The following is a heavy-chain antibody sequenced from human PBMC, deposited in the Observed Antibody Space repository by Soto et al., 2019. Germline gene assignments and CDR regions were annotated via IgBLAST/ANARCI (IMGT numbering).Heavy chain of an antibody. V-gene: IGHV4-59*01. CDR1: GVSLSSYY. CDR2: IYNSGST. CDR3: ARARITMVREVIKYNMDV. D-gene: IGHD3-10*01. J-gene: IGHJ6*02. Sequence: SETLSLTCTVAGVSLSSYYLRLIRRHPGKGLEWIGYIYNSGSTHSNPSLQSRVTISVDTSKNQFSLKLSSVTAADTGIYYCARARITMVREVIKYNMDVWGQGTTVTVSS.